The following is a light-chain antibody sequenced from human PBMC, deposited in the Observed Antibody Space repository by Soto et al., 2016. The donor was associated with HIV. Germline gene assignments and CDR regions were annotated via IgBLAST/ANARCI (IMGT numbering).Light chain of an antibody. J-gene: IGKJ1*01. CDR3: QQYNTAPWT. CDR2: AAS. V-gene: IGKV1-27*01. Sequence: DIQMTQSPSSLSAFVGDRLTITCRASQDISSSLAWYQQPPGKVPKFLIYAASTLQSGVPSRFSGSGSGTQFTLIISSLQPEDVATYYCQQYNTAPWTFGQGTKVEVK. CDR1: QDISSS.